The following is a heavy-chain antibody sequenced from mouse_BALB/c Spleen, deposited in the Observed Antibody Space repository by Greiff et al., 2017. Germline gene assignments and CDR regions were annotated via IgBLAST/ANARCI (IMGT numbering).Heavy chain of an antibody. CDR2: INSNGGST. D-gene: IGHD2-1*01. CDR3: ARAPYGNYWYFDV. Sequence: EVQLVESGGGLVQPGGSLKLSCAASGFTFSSYGMSWVRQTPDKRLELVATINSNGGSTYYPDSVKRRFTISRDNAKNTLYLQMSSLKSEDTAMYYCARAPYGNYWYFDVWGAGTTVTVSS. J-gene: IGHJ1*01. CDR1: GFTFSSYG. V-gene: IGHV5-6-3*01.